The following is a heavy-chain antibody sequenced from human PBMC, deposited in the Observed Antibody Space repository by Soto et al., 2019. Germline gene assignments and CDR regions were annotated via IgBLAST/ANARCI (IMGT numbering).Heavy chain of an antibody. CDR2: IYTAGGT. Sequence: GGSLRLSCDASGFTVSNTYMTWVRQPPGKGLECVSVIYTAGGTNYADSVKGRFIISRDNSKNTLYLQMNSLRAEDTAVYYCARALPVAKGGFDPWGQGTLVTVSS. D-gene: IGHD2-2*01. J-gene: IGHJ5*02. V-gene: IGHV3-53*01. CDR3: ARALPVAKGGFDP. CDR1: GFTVSNTY.